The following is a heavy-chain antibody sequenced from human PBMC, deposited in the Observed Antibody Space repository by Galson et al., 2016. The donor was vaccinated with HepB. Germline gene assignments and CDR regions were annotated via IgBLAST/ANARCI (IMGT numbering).Heavy chain of an antibody. Sequence: SLRLSCAASGFTFSRYGVHWVRQAPGKGLEWVAVISFDGSKKYYADSVKGRFTISRDNSKKTLYMQMNSLRAEDTAVYYCAKDQATGDFWSGYYNPFDAFDIWGQGTMVTV. CDR1: GFTFSRYG. CDR2: ISFDGSKK. D-gene: IGHD3-3*01. V-gene: IGHV3-30*18. J-gene: IGHJ3*02. CDR3: AKDQATGDFWSGYYNPFDAFDI.